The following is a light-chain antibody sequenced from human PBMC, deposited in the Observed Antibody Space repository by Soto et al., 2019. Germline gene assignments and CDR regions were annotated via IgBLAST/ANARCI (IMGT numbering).Light chain of an antibody. Sequence: IVLTQSPDTLSLSPGERATLSCRASQSVTTQLAWYQQKPGQAPRLIIHGASSRATGVPDRITGSGSGTDFTLTISRLEPEDFAVYYCQQYGNSPITFGQGTRLEIK. V-gene: IGKV3-20*01. CDR1: QSVTTQ. CDR2: GAS. J-gene: IGKJ5*01. CDR3: QQYGNSPIT.